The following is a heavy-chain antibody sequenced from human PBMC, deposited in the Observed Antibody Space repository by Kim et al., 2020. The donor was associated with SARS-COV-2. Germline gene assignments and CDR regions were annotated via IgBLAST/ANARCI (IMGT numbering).Heavy chain of an antibody. J-gene: IGHJ4*02. CDR3: ARDVSRGSPDF. CDR2: INTNTGNP. V-gene: IGHV7-4-1*02. CDR1: GYSFSTYP. Sequence: ASVKVSCKASGYSFSTYPLNWVRQAPGQGLEWVGWINTNTGNPTYGRGFMGRFVFSVDSSVSTAYLQISSLKAEDSGIYYCARDVSRGSPDFWGQGTLVTVSS. D-gene: IGHD3-16*01.